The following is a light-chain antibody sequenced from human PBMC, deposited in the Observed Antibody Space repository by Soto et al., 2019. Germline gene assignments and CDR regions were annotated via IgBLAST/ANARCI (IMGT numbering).Light chain of an antibody. CDR1: QSVSRN. V-gene: IGKV3-15*01. J-gene: IGKJ4*01. Sequence: EIVMTQSPATLSVSPGERATLSCRASQSVSRNLAWYQQKPGQAPRLLIYGASTRATGIPARFSGSGSGTEFTLTIRSLQSEDFAVYYCQQYNNWPPSTFGGGTKVEIK. CDR2: GAS. CDR3: QQYNNWPPST.